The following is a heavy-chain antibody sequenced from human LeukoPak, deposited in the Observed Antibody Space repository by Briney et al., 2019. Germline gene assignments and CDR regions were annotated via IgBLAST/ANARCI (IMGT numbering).Heavy chain of an antibody. J-gene: IGHJ4*02. V-gene: IGHV3-30*02. D-gene: IGHD2-15*01. CDR2: IRYDGSNK. Sequence: PGGSLRLSCAASGFTFSSYGMHWVRQAPGKGLEWVAFIRYDGSNKYYADSVKGRFTISRDNSKNTLYLQMNSLRAEDTAVYYCAKGMFCSGGSCYPKVFDYWGQGTLVTVSS. CDR3: AKGMFCSGGSCYPKVFDY. CDR1: GFTFSSYG.